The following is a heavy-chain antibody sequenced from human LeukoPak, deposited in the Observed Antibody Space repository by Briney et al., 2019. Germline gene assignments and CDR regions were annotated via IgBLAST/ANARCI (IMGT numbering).Heavy chain of an antibody. Sequence: SETLSLTCTVSGGSISSYCWSWIRQPPGKGLEWIGYIYYSGSTNYNPSLKSRVTISVDTSKNQFSLKLSSVTAADTAVYYCARVTLSADDAFDIWGQGTMVTVSS. CDR1: GGSISSYC. V-gene: IGHV4-59*08. CDR2: IYYSGST. CDR3: ARVTLSADDAFDI. D-gene: IGHD3-16*02. J-gene: IGHJ3*02.